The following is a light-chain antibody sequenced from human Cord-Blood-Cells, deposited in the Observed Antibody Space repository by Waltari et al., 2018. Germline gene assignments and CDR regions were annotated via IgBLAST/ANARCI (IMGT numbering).Light chain of an antibody. CDR3: QQRSNWPTFN. V-gene: IGKV3-11*01. J-gene: IGKJ3*01. CDR1: QSVSSY. CDR2: DAS. Sequence: EIVFTQSPATLSLFPGETATLSCRASQSVSSYLAWYQQKPGQAPRLLIYDASNRATGIPVRFSRSGSGTDFTLTISRLEPEDFAVYYCQQRSNWPTFNVGPGTKVDI.